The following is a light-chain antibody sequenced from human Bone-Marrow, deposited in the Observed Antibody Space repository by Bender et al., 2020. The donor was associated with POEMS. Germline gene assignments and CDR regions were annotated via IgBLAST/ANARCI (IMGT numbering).Light chain of an antibody. Sequence: SYELTQSPSLSVSPGQTATITCSGDKLGSKSVSWYQMRPGQSPVVVIYQNNNRPSRIPDRFSGANSGDTATLTITGTQALDEADYYCETWDLTTAIFGGGTKLTVL. V-gene: IGLV3-1*01. CDR3: ETWDLTTAI. CDR1: KLGSKS. J-gene: IGLJ2*01. CDR2: QNN.